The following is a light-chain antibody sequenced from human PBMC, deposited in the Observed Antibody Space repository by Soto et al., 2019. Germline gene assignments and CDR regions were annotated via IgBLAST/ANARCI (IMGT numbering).Light chain of an antibody. CDR1: ASDIGGYTF. Sequence: QSALTQPPCASGSPGQSVAISCTGTASDIGGYTFVSWYQQHPGKAPKLLIYDVNKRPSGVPDRFSGSKSGNTASLTVSGLEAEDEADYYCSAHGGTNPYVFGTGTQLTVL. CDR2: DVN. CDR3: SAHGGTNPYV. V-gene: IGLV2-8*01. J-gene: IGLJ1*01.